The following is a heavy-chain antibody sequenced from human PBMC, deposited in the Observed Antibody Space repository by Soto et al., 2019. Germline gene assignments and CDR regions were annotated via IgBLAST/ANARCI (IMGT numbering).Heavy chain of an antibody. V-gene: IGHV3-53*01. CDR1: GFTVSGNY. CDR3: ARADGSGYYPRD. D-gene: IGHD3-22*01. Sequence: EVQLVESGGGLIQPGGSLRLTCAASGFTVSGNYMSWVRQAPGKGLEWVSIIYSAGSTYYADSVKGRFTISRDNSKNTLYLQMNGLRAEDTAVYYCARADGSGYYPRDWGQGTLFTVSS. J-gene: IGHJ4*02. CDR2: IYSAGST.